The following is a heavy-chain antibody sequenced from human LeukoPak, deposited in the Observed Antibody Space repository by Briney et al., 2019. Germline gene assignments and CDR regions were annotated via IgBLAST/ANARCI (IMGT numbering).Heavy chain of an antibody. CDR3: ARVVPVLGYFDY. Sequence: SETLSLTCAVSGGSISSGGYSWSWIRQPPGKGLEWIGYIYHSGSTYYNPSLKSRVTISVDRSKSQFSLKLSSVTAADTAVYYCARVVPVLGYFDYWGQGTLVTVSS. CDR1: GGSISSGGYS. J-gene: IGHJ4*02. D-gene: IGHD3-16*01. CDR2: IYHSGST. V-gene: IGHV4-30-2*01.